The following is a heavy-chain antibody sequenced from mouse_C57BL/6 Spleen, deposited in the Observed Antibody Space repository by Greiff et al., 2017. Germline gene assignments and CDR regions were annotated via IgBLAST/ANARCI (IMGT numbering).Heavy chain of an antibody. CDR3: ARSAYGYLYYFDY. V-gene: IGHV1-7*01. J-gene: IGHJ2*01. Sequence: QVQLQQSGAELAKPGASVKLSCKASGYTFTSYWMHWVKQRPGQGLEWIGYINPSSGYTKYNQKFKDKATLTADKSSSTAYMQLSSLTYEDSAVYYCARSAYGYLYYFDYWGQGTTLTVSS. CDR2: INPSSGYT. CDR1: GYTFTSYW. D-gene: IGHD2-2*01.